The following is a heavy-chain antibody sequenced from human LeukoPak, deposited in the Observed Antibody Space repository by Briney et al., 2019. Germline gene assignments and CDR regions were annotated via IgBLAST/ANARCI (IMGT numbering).Heavy chain of an antibody. CDR3: ARDEVGSLDY. J-gene: IGHJ4*02. V-gene: IGHV4-31*03. CDR1: GGSISSGGYY. CDR2: IYYSGST. D-gene: IGHD6-19*01. Sequence: SQTLSLTCTVSGGSISSGGYYWSWIRQHPGKGLEWIGYIYYSGSTYYNPSLKSRFTISVDTSKNQFSLKLSSVTAADTAVYYCARDEVGSLDYWGQGTLVTVSS.